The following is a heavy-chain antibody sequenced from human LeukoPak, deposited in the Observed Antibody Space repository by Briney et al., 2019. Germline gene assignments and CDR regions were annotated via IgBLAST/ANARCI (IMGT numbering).Heavy chain of an antibody. D-gene: IGHD5-18*01. Sequence: GGSLRLSCAASGFMFSAYAMNWVRQAPGKGLEWISYISSSSGNIYYADSVKGRFTISRDNARNSLYLQINSLRVDDTAVYFCARENGYRLDYWGQGSLVTVSS. CDR3: ARENGYRLDY. J-gene: IGHJ4*02. CDR2: ISSSSGNI. CDR1: GFMFSAYA. V-gene: IGHV3-48*04.